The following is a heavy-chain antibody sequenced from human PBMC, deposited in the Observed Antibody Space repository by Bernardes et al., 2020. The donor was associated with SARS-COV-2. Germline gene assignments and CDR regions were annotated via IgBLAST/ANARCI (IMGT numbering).Heavy chain of an antibody. D-gene: IGHD6-13*01. CDR2: INHSGST. V-gene: IGHV4-34*01. CDR3: ARGSIAAAGENYYYYYGMDV. J-gene: IGHJ6*02. Sequence: SEPLSLTCAVYGGSFSGYYWSWIRQPPGKGLEWIGEINHSGSTNYNPSLKSRVTITVDTSKNQFSLKLSSVTAADTDVYYCARGSIAAAGENYYYYYGMDVWGQGTTVTVSS. CDR1: GGSFSGYY.